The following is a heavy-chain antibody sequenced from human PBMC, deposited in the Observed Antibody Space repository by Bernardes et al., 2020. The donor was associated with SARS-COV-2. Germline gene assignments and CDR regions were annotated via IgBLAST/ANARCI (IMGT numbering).Heavy chain of an antibody. CDR3: AREDIGYCSAGSCQPFDY. CDR1: GYTFTSYG. V-gene: IGHV1-18*01. J-gene: IGHJ4*02. Sequence: ASVQGSCKASGYTFTSYGISWVRQAPGQGLEWMGWISASNDNTTYPQKFQGRVTMTTDTSTSTAYMELRSLRSDDTAVYYCAREDIGYCSAGSCQPFDYWGQGTLVTVSS. CDR2: ISASNDNT. D-gene: IGHD2-15*01.